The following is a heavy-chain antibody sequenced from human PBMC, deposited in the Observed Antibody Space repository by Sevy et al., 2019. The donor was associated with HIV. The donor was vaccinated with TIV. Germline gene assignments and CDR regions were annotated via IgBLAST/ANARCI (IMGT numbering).Heavy chain of an antibody. J-gene: IGHJ5*02. CDR1: GGSFSGYY. CDR2: INISGST. V-gene: IGHV4-34*01. CDR3: ARAPPVVVVPGAPSWFDP. D-gene: IGHD2-2*01. Sequence: SETLSLTCAVYGGSFSGYYWNWIRQSPGKGLEWIGEINISGSTHYNPSLKSRVTISLDTSKNQFSLRLNSVTAADTAVYYCARAPPVVVVPGAPSWFDPWGQGTLVTVSS.